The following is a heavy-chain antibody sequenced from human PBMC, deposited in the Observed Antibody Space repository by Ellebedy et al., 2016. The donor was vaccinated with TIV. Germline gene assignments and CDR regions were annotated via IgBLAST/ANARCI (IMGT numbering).Heavy chain of an antibody. CDR2: ISGSDGRT. CDR3: AKPPSRIAPSGFYFDY. D-gene: IGHD6-13*01. J-gene: IGHJ4*02. Sequence: GGSLRLSCAASGFTFSNYAMNWVRQTPGKGLEWVSFISGSDGRTFYADSVKGRFTISRDNSKNTLFLQMNSLRVEDTAVYYCAKPPSRIAPSGFYFDYWGQGTLVTVSS. V-gene: IGHV3-23*01. CDR1: GFTFSNYA.